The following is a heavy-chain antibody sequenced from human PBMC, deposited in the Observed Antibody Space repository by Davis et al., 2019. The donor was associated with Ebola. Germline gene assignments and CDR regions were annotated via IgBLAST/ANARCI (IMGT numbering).Heavy chain of an antibody. CDR2: ISSSSSYI. J-gene: IGHJ6*02. CDR3: ASDSWMGGGPTWVGYYYGMDV. Sequence: GESLKISCAASGFTFSSYSMNWVRQAPGKGLEWVSSISSSSSYIYYADSVKGRFTISRDNAKNSLYLQINSLRAEDKAVYYCASDSWMGGGPTWVGYYYGMDVWGQGTTVTVSS. D-gene: IGHD1-26*01. V-gene: IGHV3-21*01. CDR1: GFTFSSYS.